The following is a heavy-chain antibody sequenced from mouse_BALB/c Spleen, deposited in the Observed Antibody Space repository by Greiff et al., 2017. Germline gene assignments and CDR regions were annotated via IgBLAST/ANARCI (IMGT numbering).Heavy chain of an antibody. CDR2: INPSTGYT. D-gene: IGHD4-1*01. CDR3: ARSGVAMDY. V-gene: IGHV1-7*01. Sequence: VQLQQSGAELAKPGASVKMSCKASGYTFTSYWMHWVKQRPGQGLEWIGYINPSTGYTEYNQKFKDKATLTADKSSSTAYMQLSSLTSEDSAVYYCARSGVAMDYWGQGTSVTVSS. CDR1: GYTFTSYW. J-gene: IGHJ4*01.